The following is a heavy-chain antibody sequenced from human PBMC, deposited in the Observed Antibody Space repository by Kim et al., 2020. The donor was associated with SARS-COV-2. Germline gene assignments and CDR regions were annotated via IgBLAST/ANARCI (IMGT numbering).Heavy chain of an antibody. CDR1: GFTFSSYA. Sequence: GGSLRLSCAASGFTFSSYAMSWVRQAPGKGLEWVSAISGSGGSTYYADPVKGRFTISRDNSKNTLYLQMNSLRAEDTAVYYCANDLAVRSYYYYGMDVWGQGTTVTVSS. D-gene: IGHD3-10*01. CDR3: ANDLAVRSYYYYGMDV. J-gene: IGHJ6*02. V-gene: IGHV3-23*01. CDR2: ISGSGGST.